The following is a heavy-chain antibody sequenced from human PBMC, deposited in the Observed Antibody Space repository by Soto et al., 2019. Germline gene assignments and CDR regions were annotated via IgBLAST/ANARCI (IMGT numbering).Heavy chain of an antibody. CDR3: AQGLWRGYRAWFDP. CDR2: IYWDDDK. Sequence: QITLKESGPTRVKPTQTLTLTCTFSGFSLTTSGVGVGWIRQPPGKALEWLALIYWDDDKRYSPSLKTRLTITKDTSKNEGVFTMTNRDPVDTATYYCAQGLWRGYRAWFDPWGQGTLVTVPS. V-gene: IGHV2-5*02. CDR1: GFSLTTSGVG. D-gene: IGHD3-3*01. J-gene: IGHJ5*02.